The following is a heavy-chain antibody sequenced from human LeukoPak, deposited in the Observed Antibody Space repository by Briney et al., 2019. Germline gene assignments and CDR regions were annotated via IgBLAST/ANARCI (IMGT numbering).Heavy chain of an antibody. D-gene: IGHD1-26*01. CDR3: ARQGGSYYNWFDP. V-gene: IGHV4-59*08. Sequence: KPSETLSLTCTVSGGSISSYYWSWIRQPPGKGLEWIGYIYYSGSTSYNPSLKGRVTTSIDTSQKQFSLKLSAVTAADTAVYYCARQGGSYYNWFDPWGQGTLVTVSS. J-gene: IGHJ5*02. CDR1: GGSISSYY. CDR2: IYYSGST.